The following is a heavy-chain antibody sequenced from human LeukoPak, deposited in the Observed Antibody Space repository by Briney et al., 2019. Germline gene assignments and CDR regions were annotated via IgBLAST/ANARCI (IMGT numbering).Heavy chain of an antibody. CDR3: ASVYYDTKGWGYMDV. CDR1: GYTFTSYD. D-gene: IGHD3-22*01. CDR2: MNPNSGNT. J-gene: IGHJ6*03. V-gene: IGHV1-8*01. Sequence: GASVKVSCKASGYTFTSYDINWVRQATGQGLEWMGWMNPNSGNTGYAQKFQGRVTMTRNTSISTAYMELSSLRSEDTAVYYCASVYYDTKGWGYMDVWGEGTTVTVSS.